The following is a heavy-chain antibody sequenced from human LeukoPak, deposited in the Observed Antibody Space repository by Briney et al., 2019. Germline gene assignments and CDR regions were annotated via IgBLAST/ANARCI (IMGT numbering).Heavy chain of an antibody. Sequence: ASVKVSCKASGGTFSRYAISWVRQAPGQGLEWMGGIIPIFGTANYAQKFQGRVTITADESTGTAYMELSSLRSEDTAVYFCARERLSNDAFDIWGRGTMVTVSS. J-gene: IGHJ3*02. CDR1: GGTFSRYA. D-gene: IGHD2/OR15-2a*01. CDR3: ARERLSNDAFDI. CDR2: IIPIFGTA. V-gene: IGHV1-69*13.